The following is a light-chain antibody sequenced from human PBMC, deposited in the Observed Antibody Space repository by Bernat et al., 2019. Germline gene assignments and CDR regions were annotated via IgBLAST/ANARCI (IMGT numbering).Light chain of an antibody. CDR2: EVT. V-gene: IGLV2-8*01. Sequence: QSALTQPPSASGSPGQSVAISCTGTGSDVGSYNYVSWYQQHPGKAPKLMIYEVTKRSSGVPDRFSGSKSGNTASLTVSGLQAEDESNYYCSSYAGSNNWVFGGGTKLTVL. J-gene: IGLJ3*02. CDR1: GSDVGSYNY. CDR3: SSYAGSNNWV.